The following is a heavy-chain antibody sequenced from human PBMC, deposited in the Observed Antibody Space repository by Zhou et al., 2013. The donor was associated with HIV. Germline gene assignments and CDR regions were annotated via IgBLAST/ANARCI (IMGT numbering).Heavy chain of an antibody. CDR2: IIPIFGTA. V-gene: IGHV1-69*13. D-gene: IGHD3-10*01. J-gene: IGHJ4*02. CDR1: GYTFTSYG. Sequence: QVQLVQSGAEVKKPGASVKVSCKTSGYTFTSYGISWVRQAPGQGLEWMGGIIPIFGTANYAQKFQGRVTISADEDTSTTYMELSSLRSEDTAVYYCARGGPPXGSYYNKIRDWGQGTLVTVSS. CDR3: ARGGPPXGSYYNKIRD.